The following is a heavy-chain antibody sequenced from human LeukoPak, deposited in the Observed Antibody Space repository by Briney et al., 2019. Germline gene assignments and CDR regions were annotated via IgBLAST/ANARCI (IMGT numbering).Heavy chain of an antibody. V-gene: IGHV3-53*01. CDR3: AKPITYYYDSSGAPFDY. CDR2: IYSDGTT. J-gene: IGHJ4*02. CDR1: GFTVSSNY. D-gene: IGHD3-22*01. Sequence: GGSLRLSCAASGFTVSSNYMSWVRQAPGKGLEWVSVIYSDGTTVYADSVKGRFTISRDNSKNTLFLQMNSLRAEDTAVYYCAKPITYYYDSSGAPFDYWGQGTLVTVSS.